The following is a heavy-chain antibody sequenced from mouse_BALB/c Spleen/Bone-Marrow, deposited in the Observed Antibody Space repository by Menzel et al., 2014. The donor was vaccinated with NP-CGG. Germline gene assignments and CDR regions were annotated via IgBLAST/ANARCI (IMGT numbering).Heavy chain of an antibody. J-gene: IGHJ2*01. CDR1: GFTFTDHY. CDR2: IRNKANGYTT. Sequence: EVQVVESGGGLVQPGGFLRLSCAPSGFTFTDHYMSWVRQPPGKALEWLGFIRNKANGYTTEYSASVKGRFTISRDNSQSIVYLQMNTLRAEDSATYYCARDYLYYFDYWGRGTTLTVSS. D-gene: IGHD2-1*01. V-gene: IGHV7-3*02. CDR3: ARDYLYYFDY.